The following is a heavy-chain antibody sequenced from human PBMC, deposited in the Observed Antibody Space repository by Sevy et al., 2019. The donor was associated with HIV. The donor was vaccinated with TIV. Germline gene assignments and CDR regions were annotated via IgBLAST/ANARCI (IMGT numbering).Heavy chain of an antibody. CDR3: ARVTADRYKYPYYFDY. D-gene: IGHD1-1*01. Sequence: SESLSLTCTVSGGSISSYYWSWIRQPPGKGLEWIGYIYYSGSTNYNPSLKSRVTISVDTSKNQFSLKLSSVTAADTSVYYCARVTADRYKYPYYFDYWGQGTLVTVSS. CDR1: GGSISSYY. V-gene: IGHV4-59*01. J-gene: IGHJ4*02. CDR2: IYYSGST.